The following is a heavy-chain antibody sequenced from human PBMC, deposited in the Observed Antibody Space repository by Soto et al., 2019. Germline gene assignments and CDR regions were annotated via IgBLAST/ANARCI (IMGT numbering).Heavy chain of an antibody. V-gene: IGHV3-30-3*01. D-gene: IGHD3-16*02. J-gene: IGHJ6*02. CDR1: GFTFSRYD. CDR2: ISYDGSNK. Sequence: QVQLVESGGGVVQPGRSLRLSCAASGFTFSRYDMHWVRQAPGKGLEWVAVISYDGSNKYYADSVKGRFTISRDNSKNTLYLQMNSLRAEDTAVYYCARELGGTLSDYYGMDVWGQGTTVTVSS. CDR3: ARELGGTLSDYYGMDV.